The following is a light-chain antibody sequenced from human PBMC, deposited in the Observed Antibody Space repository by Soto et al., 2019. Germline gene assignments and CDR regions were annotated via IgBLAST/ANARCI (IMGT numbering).Light chain of an antibody. J-gene: IGKJ3*01. Sequence: EIVLTQSPGTLSVSPGERVTLSCRASQSVSRNSLAWYQQRPGQAPRLLIFGASYRATGIPDRFSGSGSGTDFTLTIIRLEPEDFAVYYCQQYSSSPPEFTFGPGTKVDSK. CDR1: QSVSRNS. CDR2: GAS. V-gene: IGKV3-20*01. CDR3: QQYSSSPPEFT.